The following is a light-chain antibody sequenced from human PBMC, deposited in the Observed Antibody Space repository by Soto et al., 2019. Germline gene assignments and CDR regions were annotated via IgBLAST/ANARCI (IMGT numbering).Light chain of an antibody. CDR3: QQDYNFPRT. CDR2: FAS. Sequence: DIQMTQSPSSLSASVGDRVTITCRASETIDTYLNWYQQKPGKAPRLLIYFASSFQSGVPVRFSGSGSGTECTLTISSLQREDFATYFCQQDYNFPRTFGLGTKLEIK. CDR1: ETIDTY. V-gene: IGKV1-39*01. J-gene: IGKJ1*01.